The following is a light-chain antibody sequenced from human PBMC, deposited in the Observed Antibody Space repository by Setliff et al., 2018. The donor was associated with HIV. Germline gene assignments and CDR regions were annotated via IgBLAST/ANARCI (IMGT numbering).Light chain of an antibody. CDR3: SSYTSSSTYV. CDR2: DVT. V-gene: IGLV2-14*01. CDR1: SSDVGGYSY. J-gene: IGLJ1*01. Sequence: QSVLTQPASVSGSPGQSITISCTGTSSDVGGYSYVSWLQQPPGKAPKLMIYDVTKRPSGVSDRFSGSKSGSTASLTISGLQAEDEADYYCSSYTSSSTYVFGTGTKV.